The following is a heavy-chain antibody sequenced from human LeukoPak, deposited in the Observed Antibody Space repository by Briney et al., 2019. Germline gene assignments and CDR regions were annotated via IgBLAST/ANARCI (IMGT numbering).Heavy chain of an antibody. V-gene: IGHV1-69*13. CDR2: IIPIFGTA. J-gene: IGHJ4*02. D-gene: IGHD3-22*01. CDR3: AATWGYYDSSGYYFDY. Sequence: SVKVSCKASGGTFSSYAISWVRQAPGQGLEWMGGIIPIFGTANYAQKFQGRVTITADESTSTAYMELSSLRSEDTAVYYCAATWGYYDSSGYYFDYWGQGTLVTVSS. CDR1: GGTFSSYA.